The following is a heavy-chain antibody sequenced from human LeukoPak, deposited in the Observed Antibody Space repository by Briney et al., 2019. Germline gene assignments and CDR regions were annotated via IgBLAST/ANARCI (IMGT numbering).Heavy chain of an antibody. V-gene: IGHV4-61*02. CDR2: IYTSGST. Sequence: SETLSLTCTVSGNSISSGDNYWSWIRQPAGKGLEWIGRIYTSGSTNYNPSLKSRVTISGDTSKNQFSLKLSSVTAADTAVYYCARESSSGYYLGFDYWGQGTLVTVSS. D-gene: IGHD3-22*01. CDR1: GNSISSGDNY. J-gene: IGHJ4*02. CDR3: ARESSSGYYLGFDY.